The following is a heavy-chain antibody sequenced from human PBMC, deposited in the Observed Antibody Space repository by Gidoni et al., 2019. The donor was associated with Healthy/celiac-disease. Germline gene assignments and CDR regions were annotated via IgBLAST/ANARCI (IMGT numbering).Heavy chain of an antibody. CDR3: ARLGEGFYPLDY. D-gene: IGHD3-10*01. Sequence: QLQLQESGPGLVTPSETLSLTCTVSGGSISSSSYYWGWIRQPPGKGLEWIGSIYYSGSTYYNPSLKSRVTISVDTSKNQFSLKLSSVTAADTAVYYCARLGEGFYPLDYWGQGTLVTVSS. J-gene: IGHJ4*02. CDR2: IYYSGST. V-gene: IGHV4-39*01. CDR1: GGSISSSSYY.